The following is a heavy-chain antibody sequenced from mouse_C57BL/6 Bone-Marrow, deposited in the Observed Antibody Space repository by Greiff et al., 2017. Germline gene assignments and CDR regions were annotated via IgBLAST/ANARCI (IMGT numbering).Heavy chain of an antibody. D-gene: IGHD1-1*01. J-gene: IGHJ2*01. CDR3: ARRGSNYDY. CDR1: GYTITDYY. CDR2: INPYNGGT. Sequence: SGPVLVKPGASVKMSCKASGYTITDYYMNWVKQSNGKSLEWIGVINPYNGGTSYNQKFQGKATLTVDKSSSTAYMELNILTSADSAVYYCARRGSNYDYGGHGTTLTVSS. V-gene: IGHV1-19*01.